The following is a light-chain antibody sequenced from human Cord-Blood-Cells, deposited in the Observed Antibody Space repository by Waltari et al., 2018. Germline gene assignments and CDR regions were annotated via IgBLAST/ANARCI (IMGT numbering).Light chain of an antibody. CDR2: AAS. V-gene: IGKV1-39*01. J-gene: IGKJ2*01. Sequence: DIQMTQSPSSLSASVGDRVTLTCRASQSISSYLNWYQQKPGKAPKLLIYAASSLQSGVPSRFSGSGSGTDFTLTISSLQPEDFATYYCQQSYSTPYTFGLGTKLEIK. CDR3: QQSYSTPYT. CDR1: QSISSY.